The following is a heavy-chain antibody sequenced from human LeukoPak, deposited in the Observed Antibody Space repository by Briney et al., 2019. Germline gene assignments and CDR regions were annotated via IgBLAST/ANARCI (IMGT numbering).Heavy chain of an antibody. Sequence: SETLSLTCTVSGGSISSYYWSWIRQPPGKGLEWIGYIYYSGSTNYNPSLKSRVTMSVDTSKNQFSLKLSSVTAADTAVYYCARNGDGYKGYVVDYWGQGILVTVSS. CDR2: IYYSGST. V-gene: IGHV4-59*01. CDR3: ARNGDGYKGYVVDY. CDR1: GGSISSYY. J-gene: IGHJ4*02. D-gene: IGHD5-24*01.